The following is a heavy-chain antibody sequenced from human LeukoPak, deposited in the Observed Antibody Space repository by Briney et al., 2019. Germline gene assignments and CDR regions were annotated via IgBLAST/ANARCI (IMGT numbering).Heavy chain of an antibody. V-gene: IGHV1-2*02. D-gene: IGHD4/OR15-4a*01. CDR3: ARNLYDATADFGY. CDR2: INPNSGGT. Sequence: ASVKVSYKASGYTFTGYYMHWVRQAPGQGLGWMGWINPNSGGTNYAQKFQGRVTMTRDTSIRTAYMELSRLSAEDTAVYYCARNLYDATADFGYCGQGTLVTVSS. CDR1: GYTFTGYY. J-gene: IGHJ4*02.